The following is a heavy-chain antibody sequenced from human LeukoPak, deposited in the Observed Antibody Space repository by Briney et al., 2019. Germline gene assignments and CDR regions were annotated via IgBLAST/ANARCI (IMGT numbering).Heavy chain of an antibody. Sequence: GGSLRLSCAASGLTFHNTWMHWIRQAPGEGLVWVSRIINDGITTTYADSVRGRFTISRDNAKKTLYLQMNSLRADDTAVYYCAADGEYAFLVWGQGTMVTVSS. V-gene: IGHV3-74*01. CDR2: IINDGITT. J-gene: IGHJ3*01. D-gene: IGHD2/OR15-2a*01. CDR3: AADGEYAFLV. CDR1: GLTFHNTW.